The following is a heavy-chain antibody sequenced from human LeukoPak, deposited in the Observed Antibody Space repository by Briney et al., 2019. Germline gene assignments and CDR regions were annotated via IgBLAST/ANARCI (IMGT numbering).Heavy chain of an antibody. CDR3: SSQPTDFTGKEAYHFDY. J-gene: IGHJ4*02. D-gene: IGHD3-16*01. CDR2: IYSSGTT. V-gene: IGHV4-39*01. CDR1: GRSLSSSSYY. Sequence: SESLSLPCTVSGRSLSSSSYYWGWIREPPGKGLEWIGSIYSSGTTYYNPSLKSRVTISVDTSKNQFSLKLSSVTAADTAVYYCSSQPTDFTGKEAYHFDYWGQETLVTVSS.